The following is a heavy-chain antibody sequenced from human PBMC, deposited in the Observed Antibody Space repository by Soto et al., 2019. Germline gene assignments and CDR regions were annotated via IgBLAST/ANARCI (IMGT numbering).Heavy chain of an antibody. Sequence: SVKVSCKASGGTFSSYAISWVRQAPGQGLEWMGGIIPIFGTANYAQKFQGRVTITADKSTSTAYMELSSLRSEDTAVYYCARDSTNGDYAYFDYWGQGTLVTVSS. D-gene: IGHD4-17*01. CDR1: GGTFSSYA. CDR2: IIPIFGTA. J-gene: IGHJ4*02. CDR3: ARDSTNGDYAYFDY. V-gene: IGHV1-69*06.